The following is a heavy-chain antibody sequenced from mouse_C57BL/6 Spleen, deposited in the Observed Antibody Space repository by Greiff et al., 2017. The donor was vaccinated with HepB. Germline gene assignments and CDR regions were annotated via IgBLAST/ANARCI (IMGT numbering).Heavy chain of an antibody. CDR3: ARDSPLLDY. CDR1: GYTFTDYY. Sequence: GPELVKPGASVKISCKASGYTFTDYYMNWVKQSHGKSLEWIGDINPNNGGTSYNQKFKGKATLTVDKSSSTAYMELRSLTSEDSAVYYCARDSPLLDYWGQGTTLTVSS. V-gene: IGHV1-26*01. D-gene: IGHD3-2*01. CDR2: INPNNGGT. J-gene: IGHJ2*01.